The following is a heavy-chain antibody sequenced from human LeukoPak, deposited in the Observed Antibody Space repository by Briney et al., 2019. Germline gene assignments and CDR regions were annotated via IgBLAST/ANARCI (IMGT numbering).Heavy chain of an antibody. V-gene: IGHV3-48*04. J-gene: IGHJ5*02. CDR2: INSRSSTI. CDR3: AGSVRGVIRGRWFDP. Sequence: GGSLRLSCAASGFTFSTHDVNWVRQAPGKGLEWVSFINSRSSTIYSADSVKGRFPISRDNAKNSLYLQINSLRAEDTAWYYWAGSVRGVIRGRWFDPWGQGTLVTVSS. D-gene: IGHD3-10*01. CDR1: GFTFSTHD.